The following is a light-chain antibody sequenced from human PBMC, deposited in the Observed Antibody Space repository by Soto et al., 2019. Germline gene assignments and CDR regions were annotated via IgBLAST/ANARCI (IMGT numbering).Light chain of an antibody. CDR3: QQSYNIQALT. CDR2: GAA. Sequence: DIQMTQSPSSLSASVGDRVAITCRASQNIRNYLNWYQQKPGKAPRVLIYGAASLQSGVPSRFSGSGSGTNFSLTINSLPPEHYATYYCQQSYNIQALTFGGGTKVEIK. V-gene: IGKV1-39*01. J-gene: IGKJ4*01. CDR1: QNIRNY.